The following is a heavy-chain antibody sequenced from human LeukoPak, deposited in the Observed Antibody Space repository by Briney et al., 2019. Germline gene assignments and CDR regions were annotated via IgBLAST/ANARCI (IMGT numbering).Heavy chain of an antibody. V-gene: IGHV1-69*13. CDR3: ARGIQLWSWGYWYFDL. D-gene: IGHD5-18*01. Sequence: GASVKVSCKASGGTFSSYAISWVRQAPGQGLEWMGGIIPIFGTANYAQKFQGRVTITADESTSTAYMELSSLRSEDTAVYYCARGIQLWSWGYWYFDLWGRGTLVTVSS. J-gene: IGHJ2*01. CDR1: GGTFSSYA. CDR2: IIPIFGTA.